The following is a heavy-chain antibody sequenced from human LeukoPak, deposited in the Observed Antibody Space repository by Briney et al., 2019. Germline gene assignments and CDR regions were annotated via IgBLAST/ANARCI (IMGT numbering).Heavy chain of an antibody. J-gene: IGHJ4*02. Sequence: SHTLSLTCAISGDSVSSSSSAWSWIRQSPSGRLEWLGRTYLRSKWIRDYAEIVKGRVTIDPDTSKNHVSLQLNSVTPEDTAVYYCARNLRPDFDHWGRGTLVTVSS. CDR1: GDSVSSSSSA. D-gene: IGHD5-12*01. V-gene: IGHV6-1*01. CDR2: TYLRSKWIR. CDR3: ARNLRPDFDH.